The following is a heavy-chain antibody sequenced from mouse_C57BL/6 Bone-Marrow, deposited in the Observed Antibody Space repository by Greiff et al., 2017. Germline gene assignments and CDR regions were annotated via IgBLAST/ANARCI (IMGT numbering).Heavy chain of an antibody. V-gene: IGHV14-4*01. Sequence: VQLKQSGAELVRPGASVKLSCTASGFNIKDDYMHWVKQRPEQGLEWIGWIDPENGDTEYASKFQGKATITADTSSNTAYLQLSSLTSEDTAVYYCTTGGNPYWYFDVWGTGTTVTVSS. CDR1: GFNIKDDY. CDR3: TTGGNPYWYFDV. CDR2: IDPENGDT. J-gene: IGHJ1*03. D-gene: IGHD2-1*01.